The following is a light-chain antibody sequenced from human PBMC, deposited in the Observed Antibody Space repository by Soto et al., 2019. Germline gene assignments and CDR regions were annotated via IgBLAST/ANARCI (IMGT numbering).Light chain of an antibody. CDR3: SSYTSSSTLRGV. J-gene: IGLJ1*01. CDR2: DVS. CDR1: SSDVGGYNY. Sequence: QSALTQPASVSGSPGQSITISCTGTSSDVGGYNYVSWYQQHPGKAPKLMIYDVSNRPSVVSNRFSGSKSGNTASLTISGLQAEDEADYYCSSYTSSSTLRGVFGTGTQLTVL. V-gene: IGLV2-14*01.